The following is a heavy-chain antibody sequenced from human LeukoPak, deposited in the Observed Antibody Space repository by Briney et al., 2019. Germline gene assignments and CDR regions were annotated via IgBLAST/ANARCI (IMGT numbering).Heavy chain of an antibody. D-gene: IGHD3-10*01. V-gene: IGHV1-2*02. CDR2: INPNSGGT. Sequence: GASVKVSCKASGYTFTGYYMHWVRQAPGQGLEWMGWINPNSGGTNYAQKFQGRVTMTRDTSISTAYMELSRLRSDDTAVYYCAHETMVRGYDAFDIWGQGTMVTVSS. CDR1: GYTFTGYY. CDR3: AHETMVRGYDAFDI. J-gene: IGHJ3*02.